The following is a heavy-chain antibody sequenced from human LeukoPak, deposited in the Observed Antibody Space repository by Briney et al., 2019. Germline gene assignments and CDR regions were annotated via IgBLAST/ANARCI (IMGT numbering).Heavy chain of an antibody. D-gene: IGHD5-18*01. CDR2: IKQDGSEK. J-gene: IGHJ4*02. V-gene: IGHV3-7*01. Sequence: GGSLRLSCAASGFTFSNYWMSWVRQAPGKGLEWVANIKQDGSEKYYVDSVKGRFTISRDNAKNSLYLQMNSLRAEDTAVYYCARLGGYSYGLVDYWGQGTLVTVSS. CDR1: GFTFSNYW. CDR3: ARLGGYSYGLVDY.